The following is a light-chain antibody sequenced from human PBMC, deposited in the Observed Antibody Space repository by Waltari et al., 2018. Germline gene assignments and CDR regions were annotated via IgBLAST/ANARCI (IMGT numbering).Light chain of an antibody. CDR2: PAS. CDR3: QQRNNYPYS. CDR1: QDIINA. Sequence: DIQMTQSPSSLSASVGDKVTITCRASQDIINALAWYQQKPGKAPNLLIYPASNLQSGVPSRFSGSGSGTDFTLTISSLQPEDFALYFCQQRNNYPYSFGQGTKVEI. V-gene: IGKV1-17*01. J-gene: IGKJ2*03.